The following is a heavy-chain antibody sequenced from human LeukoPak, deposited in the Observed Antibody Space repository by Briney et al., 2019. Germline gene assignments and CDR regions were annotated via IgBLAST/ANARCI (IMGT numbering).Heavy chain of an antibody. Sequence: GGSLRLSCAASGFTVSSNYMSWVRQAPGKWLEWVSVIYSGDNTDYADSVKGRFTISRDNSKNTLYLQMNSLRAEDTGVYYCARDWGYCSSTSCHVFDYWGQGTLVTVSS. V-gene: IGHV3-53*01. D-gene: IGHD2-2*01. CDR3: ARDWGYCSSTSCHVFDY. CDR2: IYSGDNT. J-gene: IGHJ4*02. CDR1: GFTVSSNY.